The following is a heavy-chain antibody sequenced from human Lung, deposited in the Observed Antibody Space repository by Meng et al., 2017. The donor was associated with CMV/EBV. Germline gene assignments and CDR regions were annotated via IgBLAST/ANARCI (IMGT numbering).Heavy chain of an antibody. V-gene: IGHV3-7*01. D-gene: IGHD6-19*01. CDR1: GFTFSSYW. J-gene: IGHJ4*02. CDR2: IKQDGSEK. CDR3: ARAGRSSGRIDY. Sequence: GGSXRLXCAASGFTFSSYWMSWVRQAPGKGLEWVANIKQDGSEKYYVDSVKGRFTISRDNAKNSLYLQMNSLRAEDTAVYYCARAGRSSGRIDYWDQGTLVTVSS.